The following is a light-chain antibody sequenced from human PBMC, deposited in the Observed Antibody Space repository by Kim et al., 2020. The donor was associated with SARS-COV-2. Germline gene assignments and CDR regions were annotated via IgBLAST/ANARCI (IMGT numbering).Light chain of an antibody. CDR2: GAS. CDR3: QQYNNWAPMT. Sequence: EIVMTQSPATLSVSPGERATLSCRASKSVSSNLAWYQQKPGQAPRLLIYGASTRATGIPARFSGSGSGTEFTLTISSLQSEDFAVYYCQQYNNWAPMTFGQGTKVEIK. J-gene: IGKJ1*01. CDR1: KSVSSN. V-gene: IGKV3-15*01.